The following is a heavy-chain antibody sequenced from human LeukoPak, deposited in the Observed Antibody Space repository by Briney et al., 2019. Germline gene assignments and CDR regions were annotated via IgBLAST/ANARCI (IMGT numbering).Heavy chain of an antibody. CDR3: TTADSSGYYYVGDALDI. V-gene: IGHV3-15*01. Sequence: GGSLRLSCAASGFTFSNAWMSWVRQAPGQGLEWVGRIKSKTDGGTTDYAAPVKGRFTISRDDSKNTLYLQMNSLKTEDTAVYYCTTADSSGYYYVGDALDIWGQGTMVTVSS. CDR1: GFTFSNAW. J-gene: IGHJ3*02. D-gene: IGHD3-22*01. CDR2: IKSKTDGGTT.